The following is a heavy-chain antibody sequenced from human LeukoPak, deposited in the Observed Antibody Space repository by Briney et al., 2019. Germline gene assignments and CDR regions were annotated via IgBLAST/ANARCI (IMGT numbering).Heavy chain of an antibody. V-gene: IGHV1-8*02. Sequence: ASVKVSCKASGYTFSSYDINWVRQATGQGLEWMGWMNPKSGNTGYAQKLQGRVTMSMDTSISTAYMELTSLRSEDTAVYYCVAMLYWGQGTLVTVSS. J-gene: IGHJ4*02. CDR3: VAMLY. CDR2: MNPKSGNT. D-gene: IGHD3-16*01. CDR1: GYTFSSYD.